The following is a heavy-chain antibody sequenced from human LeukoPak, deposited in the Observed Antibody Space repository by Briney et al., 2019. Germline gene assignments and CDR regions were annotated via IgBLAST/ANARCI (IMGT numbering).Heavy chain of an antibody. J-gene: IGHJ6*03. D-gene: IGHD3-9*01. CDR2: ISTNSAFI. V-gene: IGHV3-21*04. CDR3: ARDGVLRYFDWLFPYYMDV. Sequence: PGGSPRLSCTASGFTFINYSMNWVRQAPGKGLEWVSSISTNSAFIYYADSVRGRFTISRDNSKNTLYLQMNSLRAEDTAVYYCARDGVLRYFDWLFPYYMDVWGKGTTVTISS. CDR1: GFTFINYS.